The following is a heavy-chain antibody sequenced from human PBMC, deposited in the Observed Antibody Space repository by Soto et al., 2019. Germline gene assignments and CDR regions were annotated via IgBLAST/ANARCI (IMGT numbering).Heavy chain of an antibody. J-gene: IGHJ6*02. CDR3: ARGDATKIVVTTYYAMDV. D-gene: IGHD3-22*01. V-gene: IGHV1-69*12. Sequence: QVQLVQSGAEVKKPGSSVKVSCKASGGSLSNYGRIWVRQAPGQGLEWMGAIIPVFGTPNYAQKFQDRVTITADESTTTVYMEVRSLTSEDTAVYYCARGDATKIVVTTYYAMDVWGQGTTLTVSS. CDR2: IIPVFGTP. CDR1: GGSLSNYG.